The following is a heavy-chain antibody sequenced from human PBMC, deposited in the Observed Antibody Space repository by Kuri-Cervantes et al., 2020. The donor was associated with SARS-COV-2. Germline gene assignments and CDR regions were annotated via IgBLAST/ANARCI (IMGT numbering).Heavy chain of an antibody. V-gene: IGHV4-39*07. J-gene: IGHJ4*02. Sequence: GSLRLSCTVSGGSISSSSYYWGWIRQPPGKGLEWIGEINHSGSTNYNPSLKSRVTISVDTSKNQFSLKLSSVTAADTAVYYCATSSIAARGNDYWGPGTRVTVSS. CDR2: INHSGST. CDR1: GGSISSSSYY. CDR3: ATSSIAARGNDY. D-gene: IGHD6-6*01.